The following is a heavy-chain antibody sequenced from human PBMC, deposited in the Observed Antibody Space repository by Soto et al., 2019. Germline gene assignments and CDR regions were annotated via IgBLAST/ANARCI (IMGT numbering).Heavy chain of an antibody. Sequence: SETLSLTGTVSGGSISSGGYYWSWIRQHPGKGLEWIGYIYYSGSTYYNPSLKSRVTISVDTSKNQFSLKLSSVTAADTAVYYCASTYDSGGYYWPLPGYWGQGTLVTVSS. D-gene: IGHD3-22*01. CDR2: IYYSGST. CDR3: ASTYDSGGYYWPLPGY. CDR1: GGSISSGGYY. V-gene: IGHV4-31*03. J-gene: IGHJ4*02.